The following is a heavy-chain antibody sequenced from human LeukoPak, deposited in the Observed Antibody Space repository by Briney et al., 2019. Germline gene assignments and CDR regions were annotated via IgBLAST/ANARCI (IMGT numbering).Heavy chain of an antibody. J-gene: IGHJ4*02. CDR2: IIPIFGTA. CDR1: GGTFSSYA. Sequence: SVKVSCKASGGTFSSYAISWVRQAPGQGLEWMGGIIPIFGTANYAQKFQGRVTITADESTSTASMELSSRRSEDTAVYYCARGTVATAMVTDFDYWGQGTLVTVSS. CDR3: ARGTVATAMVTDFDY. D-gene: IGHD5-18*01. V-gene: IGHV1-69*13.